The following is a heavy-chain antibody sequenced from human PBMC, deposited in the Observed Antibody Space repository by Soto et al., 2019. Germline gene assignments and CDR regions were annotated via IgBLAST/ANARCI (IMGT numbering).Heavy chain of an antibody. D-gene: IGHD2-15*01. CDR1: GFTFGDYA. V-gene: IGHV3-49*03. J-gene: IGHJ4*02. Sequence: GGSLRLSCTASGFTFGDYAMSWFRQAPGKGLEWVGFIRSKAYGGTTEYAASVKGRFTISRDDSKSIAYLQMNSLKTEDTAVYYCTRDGCSGGSCYPFDYWGQGTLVTVSS. CDR3: TRDGCSGGSCYPFDY. CDR2: IRSKAYGGTT.